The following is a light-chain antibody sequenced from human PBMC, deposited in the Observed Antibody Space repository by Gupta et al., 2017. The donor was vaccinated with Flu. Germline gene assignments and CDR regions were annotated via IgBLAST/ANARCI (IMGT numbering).Light chain of an antibody. J-gene: IGKJ2*03. Sequence: DIQMTQFPSYLSASVGDRVTITCRASQSISSYLNWYQQKPGKAPKLLIYAASSLQSGVPSRFIGSGSGTDFTLTISSLQPEDFATYYCQQSYSTPRYSFGQGTKLEIK. CDR1: QSISSY. CDR3: QQSYSTPRYS. V-gene: IGKV1-39*01. CDR2: AAS.